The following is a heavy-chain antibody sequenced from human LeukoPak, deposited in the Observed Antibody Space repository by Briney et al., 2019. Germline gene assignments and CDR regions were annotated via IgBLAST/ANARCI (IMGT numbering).Heavy chain of an antibody. Sequence: RASVKVSCKASGFTFTSSAMQWVRQARGQRLEWIGWIVVGSGNTNYAQKFQERVTITRDMSTSTAYMELSSLRSEDTAVYYCAFARRNHDAFDIWGQGTMVTVSS. CDR2: IVVGSGNT. J-gene: IGHJ3*02. CDR1: GFTFTSSA. D-gene: IGHD6-6*01. V-gene: IGHV1-58*02. CDR3: AFARRNHDAFDI.